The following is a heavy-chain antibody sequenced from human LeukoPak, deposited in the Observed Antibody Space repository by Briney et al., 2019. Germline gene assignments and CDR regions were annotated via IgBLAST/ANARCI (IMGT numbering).Heavy chain of an antibody. D-gene: IGHD6-6*01. J-gene: IGHJ4*02. CDR1: GGSFSGYY. V-gene: IGHV4-34*01. CDR3: ARGGEYSSSLYYFDY. Sequence: SETLSLTCAVYGGSFSGYYWSWIRQPPGKGLEWIGEINHSGSTNYNPSLKSRVTISVDTSKNQFSLKLSSVTAADTAVYYCARGGEYSSSLYYFDYWGQGTLVTVSS. CDR2: INHSGST.